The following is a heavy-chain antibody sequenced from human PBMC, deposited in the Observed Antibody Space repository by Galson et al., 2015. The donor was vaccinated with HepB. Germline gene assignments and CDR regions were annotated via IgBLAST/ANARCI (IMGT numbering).Heavy chain of an antibody. CDR3: AREGSPQTSSWYAFEV. Sequence: SLRLSCAASFTFSGYAMHWVRQAPGKGLEWVALISYDGTNMNYGDSVKGRFTISRDNFKNTLYLQMNSLRPEDTAVYYCAREGSPQTSSWYAFEVWGQGTMVTVSP. D-gene: IGHD6-13*01. CDR2: ISYDGTNM. V-gene: IGHV3-30*04. J-gene: IGHJ3*01. CDR1: FTFSGYA.